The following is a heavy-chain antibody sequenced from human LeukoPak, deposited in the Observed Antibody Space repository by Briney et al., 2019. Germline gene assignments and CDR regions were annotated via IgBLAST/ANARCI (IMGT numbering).Heavy chain of an antibody. CDR1: GFTFSSYA. V-gene: IGHV3-23*01. D-gene: IGHD4-17*01. CDR2: ISGSGGST. Sequence: GGSLRLSCAASGFTFSSYAMSWVRQAPGKGLEWVPAISGSGGSTYYADSVKGRFTISRDNSKNTLYLQMNSLRAEDTAVYYCAKDLPDDYGDYNWFDPWGQGTLVTVSS. CDR3: AKDLPDDYGDYNWFDP. J-gene: IGHJ5*02.